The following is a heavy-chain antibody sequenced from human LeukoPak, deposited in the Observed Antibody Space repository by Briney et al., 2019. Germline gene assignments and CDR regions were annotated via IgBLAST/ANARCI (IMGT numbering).Heavy chain of an antibody. CDR2: MKEHGSEK. Sequence: GGSLTLSCAASAFTSSSFWMTWGRQAPGKGREWEANMKEHGSEKYYVVSAKRRFTISRDNAKNSLYLQINSVRAEDTAVYYCARGQRAPPASADYWGQGTLVIVSS. V-gene: IGHV3-7*01. CDR3: ARGQRAPPASADY. J-gene: IGHJ4*02. CDR1: AFTSSSFW.